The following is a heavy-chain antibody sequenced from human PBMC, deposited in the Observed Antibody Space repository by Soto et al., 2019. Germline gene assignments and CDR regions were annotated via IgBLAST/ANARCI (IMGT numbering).Heavy chain of an antibody. CDR3: AKVSGETGYYYMDGFDF. CDR2: ISGSGYST. Sequence: EVQLLESGGGLVQPGGSLRLSCAASGFTFSSYAMSWVRQAPGKGLGWVSCISGSGYSTYYGDSVKGRLTISRDNSKNTMYLQMNSLRAEDTAVYYCAKVSGETGYYYMDGFDFWGQGTMVTVSS. J-gene: IGHJ3*01. CDR1: GFTFSSYA. V-gene: IGHV3-23*01. D-gene: IGHD3-22*01.